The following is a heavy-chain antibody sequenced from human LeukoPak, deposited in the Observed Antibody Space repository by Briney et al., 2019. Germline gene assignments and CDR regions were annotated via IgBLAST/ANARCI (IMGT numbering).Heavy chain of an antibody. CDR3: ARGVWSSHNKEYFFDY. CDR2: INAGNGKA. J-gene: IGHJ4*02. D-gene: IGHD6-19*01. CDR1: GFTFSQHA. Sequence: GASVKVSCKASGFTFSQHAMNWVRQAPGQRLEWMGWINAGNGKAKYSQKFQDRVTITRDTSASTAYMELNSLRSEDTAVYYCARGVWSSHNKEYFFDYWGQGTLVTVSS. V-gene: IGHV1-3*01.